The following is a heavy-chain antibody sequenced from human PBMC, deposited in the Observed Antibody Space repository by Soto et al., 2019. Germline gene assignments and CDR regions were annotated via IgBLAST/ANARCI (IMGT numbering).Heavy chain of an antibody. CDR3: VRATYFSDSSGYTRCFDY. J-gene: IGHJ4*02. Sequence: PGGSLRLSCAASGFAFTKYGMHWVRQAPGKALEWVALISHDGSNRFYPDSVKGRFTISRDNSKNTLYPQMNSLKTEDTAVYYCVRATYFSDSSGYTRCFDYWGQGTLVTVSS. CDR1: GFAFTKYG. CDR2: ISHDGSNR. D-gene: IGHD3-22*01. V-gene: IGHV3-30*03.